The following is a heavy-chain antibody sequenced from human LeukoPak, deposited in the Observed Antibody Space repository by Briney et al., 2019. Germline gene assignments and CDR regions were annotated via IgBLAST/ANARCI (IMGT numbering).Heavy chain of an antibody. CDR2: IYYSGST. CDR1: GGSISSSSYY. D-gene: IGHD3-3*01. CDR3: ASYDFWSGYY. V-gene: IGHV4-39*01. J-gene: IGHJ4*02. Sequence: PSETLSLTCTVSGGSISSSSYYWGWIRQPPGKGLEWIGSIYYSGSTYYNPSLKSRVTISVDTSKNQFSLKLSSVTAADTAVYYCASYDFWSGYYWGQGTLVTVSS.